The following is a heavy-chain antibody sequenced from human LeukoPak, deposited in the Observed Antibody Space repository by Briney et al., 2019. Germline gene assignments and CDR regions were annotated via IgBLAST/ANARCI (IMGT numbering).Heavy chain of an antibody. CDR3: VADSGNRSGGDY. CDR1: GFTFDDYA. D-gene: IGHD1-26*01. Sequence: PGRSLRLSCAASGFTFDDYAMHWVRQAPGKGLEWVSGISWNSGSIGYADSVKGRFTISRDNAKNTVYLQMNSLRPEDTAVYYCVADSGNRSGGDYWGQGTLVTVSS. J-gene: IGHJ4*02. V-gene: IGHV3-9*01. CDR2: ISWNSGSI.